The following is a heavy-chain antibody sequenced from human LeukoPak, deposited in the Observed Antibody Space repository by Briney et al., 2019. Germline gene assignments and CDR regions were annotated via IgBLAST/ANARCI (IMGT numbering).Heavy chain of an antibody. D-gene: IGHD6-19*01. Sequence: GGSLRLSCEASTFLFSTSSMHWVRQAPGKGLQWVSAISSSSIYIYYADSVKGRFTISRDNAKNLLYLQMDSLRAEDTALYYCAAQTHSSGLDYWGQGTLVTVSS. V-gene: IGHV3-21*01. J-gene: IGHJ4*02. CDR2: ISSSSIYI. CDR3: AAQTHSSGLDY. CDR1: TFLFSTSS.